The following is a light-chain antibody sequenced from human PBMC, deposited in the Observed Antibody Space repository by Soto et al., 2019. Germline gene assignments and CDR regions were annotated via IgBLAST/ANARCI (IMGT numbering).Light chain of an antibody. Sequence: EIVMTQSPATLSVSPGERATLSCRASQSVSGNLAWYQQKPGQAPRLLIYGASTRATGIPARFSGRGSGTDFTLTISSLQSEDFAVYYCQQYNDRPITFGQGTRLEIK. J-gene: IGKJ5*01. V-gene: IGKV3-15*01. CDR3: QQYNDRPIT. CDR1: QSVSGN. CDR2: GAS.